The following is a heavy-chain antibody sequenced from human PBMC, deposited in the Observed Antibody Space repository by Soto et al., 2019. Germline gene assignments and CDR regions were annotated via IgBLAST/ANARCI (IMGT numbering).Heavy chain of an antibody. V-gene: IGHV3-30*18. CDR3: VKDGGALAGAYYDMDV. J-gene: IGHJ6*02. CDR2: ISYDGSNT. CDR1: RFTFNNYG. Sequence: PVGSLRLSCAASRFTFNNYGMHWVRQAPGKGLEGVAVISYDGSNTYYADSVKGRFTISRDNSKNTLYLQLNSLRAEDTAVYYCVKDGGALAGAYYDMDVWGQGTTVTVSS. D-gene: IGHD6-19*01.